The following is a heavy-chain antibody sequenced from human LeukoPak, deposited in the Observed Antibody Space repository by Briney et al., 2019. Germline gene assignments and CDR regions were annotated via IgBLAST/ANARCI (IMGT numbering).Heavy chain of an antibody. Sequence: GGSLRLSCAASGFTFRNYVIHWVRQAPGKGLEWVAVTSSDLNVKLYADSVKGRFTISRDSSRSTLYLQMNSLRPEDTAIYYCAREGYYGSGSPPSLYFDYWGQGTLVTVSS. CDR3: AREGYYGSGSPPSLYFDY. D-gene: IGHD3-10*01. CDR1: GFTFRNYV. CDR2: TSSDLNVK. V-gene: IGHV3-30-3*01. J-gene: IGHJ4*02.